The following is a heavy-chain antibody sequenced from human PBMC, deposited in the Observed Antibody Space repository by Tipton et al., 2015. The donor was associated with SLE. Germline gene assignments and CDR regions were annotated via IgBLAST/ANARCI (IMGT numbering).Heavy chain of an antibody. V-gene: IGHV4-31*03. CDR2: IYYSGST. CDR1: GGSISSGGYY. CDR3: ARDLGHGGDSDY. D-gene: IGHD3/OR15-3a*01. Sequence: TLSLTCTVSGGSISSGGYYWSWIRQHPGKGLEWIGYIYYSGSTYYNPSLKSRVTISVDMSKNQFSLKLTSVTAADTAVYYCARDLGHGGDSDYWGQGTLVTVSS. J-gene: IGHJ4*02.